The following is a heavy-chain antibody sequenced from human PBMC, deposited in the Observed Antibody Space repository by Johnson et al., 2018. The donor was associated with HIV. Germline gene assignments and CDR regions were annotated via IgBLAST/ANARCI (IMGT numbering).Heavy chain of an antibody. CDR1: GFTFSNYA. V-gene: IGHV3-30*04. Sequence: QVQLVESGGGVVQPGRSLRLSCAASGFTFSNYAVHWVRQAPGKGLEWVADIKCDGSEKYYVDSVKGRFTISRDNSKNTLYLQMNSLRGEDTALYYCARVLIVVVVAAEIDAFDIWGQGTMVTVSS. CDR2: IKCDGSEK. J-gene: IGHJ3*02. CDR3: ARVLIVVVVAAEIDAFDI. D-gene: IGHD2-15*01.